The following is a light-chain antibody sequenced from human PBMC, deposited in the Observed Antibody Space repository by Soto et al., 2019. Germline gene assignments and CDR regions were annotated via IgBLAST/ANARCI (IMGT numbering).Light chain of an antibody. CDR3: QQYNNWPIT. V-gene: IGKV3-15*01. CDR1: QSVSSN. Sequence: DKVMTQSPATLSVSPGETATLSCRASQSVSSNLAWYQQKPGQAHRXLIYAASTRATDIPARFSGSGSGTELTITISSLQSEDFEIYFCQQYNNWPITFGQGTRLEI. J-gene: IGKJ5*01. CDR2: AAS.